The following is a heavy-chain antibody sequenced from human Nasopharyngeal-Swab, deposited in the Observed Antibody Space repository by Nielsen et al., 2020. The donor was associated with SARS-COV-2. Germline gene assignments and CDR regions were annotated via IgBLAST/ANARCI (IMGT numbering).Heavy chain of an antibody. V-gene: IGHV2-70*11. Sequence: WIPQPPGKALEWLARIDWDDDKYYGTSLKTRLTISKDASKNQVVLTMTNMDPVDTATYYCARIRAGTVTTYYYYMDVWGKGTTVTVSS. J-gene: IGHJ6*03. CDR2: IDWDDDK. CDR3: ARIRAGTVTTYYYYMDV. D-gene: IGHD4-11*01.